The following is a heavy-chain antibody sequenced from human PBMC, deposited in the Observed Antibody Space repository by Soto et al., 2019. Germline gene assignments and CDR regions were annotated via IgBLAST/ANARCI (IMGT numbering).Heavy chain of an antibody. V-gene: IGHV4-39*01. D-gene: IGHD3-9*01. CDR1: DDSINSDKYY. CDR2: IYYRGNA. J-gene: IGHJ4*02. Sequence: SETLSLTCSVSDDSINSDKYYWGWIRQPPGKGLEWIGSIYYRGNAYYNPTLQTRVTISLDKSKSQFSLKLNSVTAADSAVYFCARLEGLARISYYFDFWGPGALVTVSS. CDR3: ARLEGLARISYYFDF.